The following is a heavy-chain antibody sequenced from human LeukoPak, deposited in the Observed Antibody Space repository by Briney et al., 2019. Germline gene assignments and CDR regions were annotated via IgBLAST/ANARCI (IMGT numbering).Heavy chain of an antibody. V-gene: IGHV3-33*06. CDR3: AKDLSSSWFEGLDN. J-gene: IGHJ4*02. D-gene: IGHD6-13*01. CDR1: GSTLSTYG. Sequence: RAGGSLRLSCAASGSTLSTYGMYWVRQAPGKGLEWVAVIWNDGSNKHYADSVKGRFTISRDNSKNTLDLQMNSLRAEDTAVYYCAKDLSSSWFEGLDNWGQGTLVTVSS. CDR2: IWNDGSNK.